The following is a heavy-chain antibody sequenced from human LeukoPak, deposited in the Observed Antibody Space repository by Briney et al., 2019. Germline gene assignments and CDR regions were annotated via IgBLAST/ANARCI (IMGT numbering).Heavy chain of an antibody. D-gene: IGHD3-10*01. CDR2: IYTSGST. Sequence: PSQTLSLTCTVSGGSISSGSYYWSWIRQPAGKGLEWIGRIYTSGSTNYNPSLKSRVTMSVDTSKNQFSLKLSSVTAADTAVYYCARDNSPAEWEVRGNWFDPWGQGTLVTVSS. V-gene: IGHV4-61*02. J-gene: IGHJ5*02. CDR3: ARDNSPAEWEVRGNWFDP. CDR1: GGSISSGSYY.